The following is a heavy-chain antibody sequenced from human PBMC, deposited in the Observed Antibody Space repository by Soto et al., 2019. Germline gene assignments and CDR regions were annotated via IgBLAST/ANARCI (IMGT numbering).Heavy chain of an antibody. CDR2: ISSSGSTI. CDR1: GFTFSDYY. J-gene: IGHJ4*02. Sequence: PGGSLRLSCAASGFTFSDYYMSWIRQAPGKGLEWVSYISSSGSTIYYADSVKGRFTISRDNAKNSLYLQMNSLRAEDTAVYYCARGVYYVFWGGYSEGDSFATGGQGPLVTVSS. CDR3: ARGVYYVFWGGYSEGDSFAT. V-gene: IGHV3-11*01. D-gene: IGHD3-3*01.